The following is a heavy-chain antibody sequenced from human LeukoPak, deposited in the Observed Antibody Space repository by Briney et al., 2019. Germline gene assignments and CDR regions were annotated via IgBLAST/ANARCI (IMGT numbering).Heavy chain of an antibody. D-gene: IGHD2-21*02. V-gene: IGHV4-39*01. CDR3: ASRIVVVTAGAFDI. Sequence: PSETLFLTCTVSGGAISSSSYYWGWIRQPPGKGLEWIGSIYYSGSTYYNPSLKSRVTIAVDTSKNQFSLKLSSVTAADTAVYYCASRIVVVTAGAFDIWGQGTMVTVSS. J-gene: IGHJ3*02. CDR1: GGAISSSSYY. CDR2: IYYSGST.